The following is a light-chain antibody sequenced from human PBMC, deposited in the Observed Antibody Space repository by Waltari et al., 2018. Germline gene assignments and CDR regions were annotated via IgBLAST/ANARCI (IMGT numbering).Light chain of an antibody. CDR3: SSYTSSSTL. Sequence: QSALTQPASVSGAPGHSISIPSTGTSRDVRAYNYVSWYQQQPGKAPNLMIYDVSNRPSGVSNRFAGSKSGNTASLTISGLQAEDEADYYCSSYTSSSTLFGGGTKLTVL. J-gene: IGLJ2*01. V-gene: IGLV2-14*03. CDR2: DVS. CDR1: SRDVRAYNY.